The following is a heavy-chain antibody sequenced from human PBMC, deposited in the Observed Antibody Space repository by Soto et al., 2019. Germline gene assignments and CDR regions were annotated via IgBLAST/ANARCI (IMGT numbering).Heavy chain of an antibody. J-gene: IGHJ6*04. CDR1: GGTFSSYA. Sequence: ASVKVSCKASGGTFSSYAISWVRQAPGQGLEWMGGIIPIFGTANYAQKFQGRVTITADESTSTAYMELSSLRSEDTAVYYCARGYCSGGSCLPPPENYYYYGMDVCGEGTTVTVSS. V-gene: IGHV1-69*13. CDR2: IIPIFGTA. D-gene: IGHD2-15*01. CDR3: ARGYCSGGSCLPPPENYYYYGMDV.